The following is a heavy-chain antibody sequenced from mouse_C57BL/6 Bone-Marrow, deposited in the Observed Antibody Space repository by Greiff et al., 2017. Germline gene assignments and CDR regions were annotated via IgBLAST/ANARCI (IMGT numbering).Heavy chain of an antibody. D-gene: IGHD1-1*01. J-gene: IGHJ2*01. V-gene: IGHV3-8*01. CDR2: ISYSGST. CDR3: ARYNSHYYGSSYVGDYFDY. CDR1: GYSITSDY. Sequence: EVQLQQSGPGLAKPSQTLSLTCSVTGYSITSDYWNWIRKFPGHKLEYMGYISYSGSTYYNPSLKSRISITRDTSKNHYYLQLNSVTTEDTATYYCARYNSHYYGSSYVGDYFDYWGQGTTLTVSS.